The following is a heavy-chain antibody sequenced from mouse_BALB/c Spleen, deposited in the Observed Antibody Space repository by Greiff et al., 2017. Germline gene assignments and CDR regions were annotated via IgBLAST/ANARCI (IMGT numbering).Heavy chain of an antibody. D-gene: IGHD2-4*01. CDR3: ARGGYDYDGDYYAMDY. J-gene: IGHJ4*01. CDR2: IYPGDGDT. Sequence: QVQLKQSGPELVKPGASVKISCKASGYAFSSSWMNWVKQRPGQGLEWIGRIYPGDGDTNYNGKFKGKATLTADKSSSTAYMQLSSLTSVDSAVYFCARGGYDYDGDYYAMDYWGQGTSVTVSA. V-gene: IGHV1-82*01. CDR1: GYAFSSSW.